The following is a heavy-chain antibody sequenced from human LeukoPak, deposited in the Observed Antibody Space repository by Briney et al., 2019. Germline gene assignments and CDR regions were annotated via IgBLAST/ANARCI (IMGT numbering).Heavy chain of an antibody. CDR1: GFSLRTSGMC. Sequence: ASGPTLVHPTQTLTLTCSFSGFSLRTSGMCVSWIRQPPGKALEWLARIDWDDDKYYNTSLKTRLTISKDTSKNQVVLTMTNMDPVDTATYYCARLRWGSSNDYWGQGTLVSVSS. D-gene: IGHD6-6*01. CDR2: IDWDDDK. CDR3: ARLRWGSSNDY. J-gene: IGHJ4*02. V-gene: IGHV2-70*11.